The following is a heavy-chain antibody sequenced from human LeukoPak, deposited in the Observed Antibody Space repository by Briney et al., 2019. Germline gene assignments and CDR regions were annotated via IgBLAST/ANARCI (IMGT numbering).Heavy chain of an antibody. CDR2: ISGSGGST. Sequence: PGGSLRLSCAASGFTFSSYAMSWVRQAPGKGLEWVSAISGSGGSTYYADSVKGRFTISRDNSKNTLYLQMNSLRAEDTAVYDCAKDRSWVELPGSLGYWGQGTLVTVSS. J-gene: IGHJ4*02. CDR1: GFTFSSYA. D-gene: IGHD1-26*01. CDR3: AKDRSWVELPGSLGY. V-gene: IGHV3-23*01.